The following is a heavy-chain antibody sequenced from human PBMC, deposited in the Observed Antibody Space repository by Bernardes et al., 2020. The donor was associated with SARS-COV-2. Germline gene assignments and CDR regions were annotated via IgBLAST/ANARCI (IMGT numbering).Heavy chain of an antibody. Sequence: GGSLRLSCAASGFTFSSYSMNWVRQAPGKGLEWVSSISSSSSYIYYADSVKGRFTISRDNAKNSLYLQMNSLRAEDTAVYYCARERDGYNWAYYYYGMDVWGQGTTVTVSS. CDR2: ISSSSSYI. CDR1: GFTFSSYS. D-gene: IGHD5-12*01. J-gene: IGHJ6*02. V-gene: IGHV3-21*01. CDR3: ARERDGYNWAYYYYGMDV.